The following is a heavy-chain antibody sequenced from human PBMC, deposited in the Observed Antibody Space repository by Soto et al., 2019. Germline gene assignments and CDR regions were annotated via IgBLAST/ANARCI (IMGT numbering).Heavy chain of an antibody. CDR3: TTVTVGATGSTY. V-gene: IGHV3-15*07. D-gene: IGHD1-26*01. CDR1: GFTFSTSW. Sequence: EVQLVESGGGLVKPGGSLRLSCEASGFTFSTSWMNWVRQAPGKGLEWVGRIKSKMNGGTKDYAALVKVRFAISRDDSKNTLYLQMNSLKTEDTAVYYCTTVTVGATGSTYWGQGTLVTVSS. J-gene: IGHJ4*02. CDR2: IKSKMNGGTK.